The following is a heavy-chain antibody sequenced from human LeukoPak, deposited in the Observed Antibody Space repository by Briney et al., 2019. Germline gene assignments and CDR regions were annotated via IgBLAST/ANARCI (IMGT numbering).Heavy chain of an antibody. Sequence: GTLSLTCAVSGGSISSSNWWNWVRQPPAKGLEWIGEIYHSGSTNYNPSLKSRVTISVDKSKNQFSLKLSSVTAADTAVYYCARKTYDSSGLIPHPGVFDIWGQGTMVTVSS. CDR2: IYHSGST. J-gene: IGHJ3*02. CDR1: GGSISSSNW. CDR3: ARKTYDSSGLIPHPGVFDI. D-gene: IGHD3-22*01. V-gene: IGHV4-4*02.